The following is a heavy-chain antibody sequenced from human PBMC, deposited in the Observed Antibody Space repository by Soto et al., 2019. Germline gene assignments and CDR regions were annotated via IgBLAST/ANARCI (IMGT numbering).Heavy chain of an antibody. J-gene: IGHJ4*02. CDR2: INHSGSS. CDR3: TRGLFSGSSYSGSWYYFDS. V-gene: IGHV4-34*01. D-gene: IGHD1-26*01. CDR1: GGSFSGYI. Sequence: SETLSLTCAASGGSFSGYIWTWIRQTPGKGLQWIGQINHSGSSIYNPSLKNRVTISTMSNNKFSLELSSVTAADTAVYYCTRGLFSGSSYSGSWYYFDSWGQGTMVTVS.